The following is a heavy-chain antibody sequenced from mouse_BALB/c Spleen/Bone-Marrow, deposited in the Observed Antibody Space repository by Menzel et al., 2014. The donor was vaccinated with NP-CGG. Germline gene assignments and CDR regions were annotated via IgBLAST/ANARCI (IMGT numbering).Heavy chain of an antibody. Sequence: VQLQQSGAELVKPGASVKLSCTASGFNIKDTYMHWVKQRPEQGLEWIGRIDPANGNTKYDPKFQGKATITADTSSNTPYLQLSSLTSEDTAVYYCARYRLGTYFDYWGQGTTLTVSS. V-gene: IGHV14-3*02. J-gene: IGHJ2*01. CDR3: ARYRLGTYFDY. D-gene: IGHD2-14*01. CDR1: GFNIKDTY. CDR2: IDPANGNT.